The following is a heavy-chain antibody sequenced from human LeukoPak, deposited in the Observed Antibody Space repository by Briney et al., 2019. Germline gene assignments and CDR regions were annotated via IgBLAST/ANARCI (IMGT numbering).Heavy chain of an antibody. V-gene: IGHV3-9*01. CDR1: GFTFDDYA. Sequence: GGSLRLSCAASGFTFDDYAMHWVRQAPRKGLEWVSGISWNSGSIGYADSVKGRFTISRDNAKNSLYLQMNSLRAEHTALYYCAKSTGSSIAARLASGFDYWGQGTLVTVSS. CDR2: ISWNSGSI. CDR3: AKSTGSSIAARLASGFDY. J-gene: IGHJ4*02. D-gene: IGHD6-6*01.